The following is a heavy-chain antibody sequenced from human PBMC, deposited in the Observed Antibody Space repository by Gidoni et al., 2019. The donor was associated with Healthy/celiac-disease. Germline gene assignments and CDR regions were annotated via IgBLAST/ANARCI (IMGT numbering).Heavy chain of an antibody. D-gene: IGHD6-6*01. V-gene: IGHV3-9*01. CDR3: AKDGGPLIGSSSEEDYYYYMDV. J-gene: IGHJ6*03. CDR1: GFPFDDYA. Sequence: EVQLVESGGGLVQPGSSLRLCCSASGFPFDDYAMHWVRQAPGKGLEWVSCIIWNSGSIGYADSVKGRFTISRDNAKNSLYLQMNSLRAEDTALYYCAKDGGPLIGSSSEEDYYYYMDVWGKGTTVTVSS. CDR2: IIWNSGSI.